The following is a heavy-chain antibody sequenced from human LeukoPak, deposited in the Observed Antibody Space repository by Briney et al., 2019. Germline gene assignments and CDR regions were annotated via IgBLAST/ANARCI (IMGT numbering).Heavy chain of an antibody. V-gene: IGHV3-30*04. CDR2: ISIDGRDK. D-gene: IGHD6-13*01. Sequence: PGRSLRLSCAASGFSFSNYAMHWVRQTPGEGLVWVAVISIDGRDKHYADSVKGRFTISRDNSKSTLYLQMNSLRAEDTAVYYCARDSAAAAVYYFDYWGQGTLVTVSS. CDR1: GFSFSNYA. CDR3: ARDSAAAAVYYFDY. J-gene: IGHJ4*02.